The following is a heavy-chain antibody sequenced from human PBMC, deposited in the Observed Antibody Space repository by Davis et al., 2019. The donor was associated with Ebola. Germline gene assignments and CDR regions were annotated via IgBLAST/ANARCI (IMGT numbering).Heavy chain of an antibody. CDR2: ISSSSSYI. CDR3: ARDPEAHYYYGMDV. Sequence: GGSLRLSCAASGFTFSSYAMHWVRQAPGKGLEWVSSISSSSSYIYYADSVKGRFTISRDNAKNSLYLQMNSLRAEDTAVYYCARDPEAHYYYGMDVWGKGTTVTVSS. D-gene: IGHD1-14*01. V-gene: IGHV3-21*01. J-gene: IGHJ6*04. CDR1: GFTFSSYA.